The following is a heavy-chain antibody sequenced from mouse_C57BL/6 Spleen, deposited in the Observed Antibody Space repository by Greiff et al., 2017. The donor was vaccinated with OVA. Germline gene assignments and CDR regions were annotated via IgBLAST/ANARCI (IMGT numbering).Heavy chain of an antibody. D-gene: IGHD2-10*01. CDR1: GSTFTSYW. J-gene: IGHJ4*01. V-gene: IGHV1-50*01. CDR3: AFSAYSTGAMDY. Sequence: QVQLQQPGAELVKPGASVKLSCKASGSTFTSYWMQWVKQRPGQGLEWIGELDPSDSYTNYNQKFKGKATLTVDTSSSTAYMQLSSLTSEDSAVYYCAFSAYSTGAMDYWGQGTSVTVSS. CDR2: LDPSDSYT.